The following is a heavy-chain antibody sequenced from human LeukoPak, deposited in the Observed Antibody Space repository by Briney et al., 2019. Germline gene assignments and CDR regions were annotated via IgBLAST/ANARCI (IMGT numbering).Heavy chain of an antibody. V-gene: IGHV1-69*13. CDR1: GGTFSSYA. CDR2: IIPIFGTA. D-gene: IGHD6-19*01. CDR3: AGALAGDPKIFDY. J-gene: IGHJ4*02. Sequence: ASVKVSCKASGGTFSSYAISWVRQAPGQGLEWMGGIIPIFGTANYAQKFQGRVTITADESTSTAYMELRSLRSEDTAVYYCAGALAGDPKIFDYWGQGTPVTVSS.